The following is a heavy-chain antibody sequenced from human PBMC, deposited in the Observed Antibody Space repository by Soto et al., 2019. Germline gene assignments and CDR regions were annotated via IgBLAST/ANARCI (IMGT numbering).Heavy chain of an antibody. CDR2: LYYGRSA. J-gene: IGHJ4*02. V-gene: IGHV4-59*01. CDR3: ALRSMAVVPEY. D-gene: IGHD3-22*01. Sequence: QVQLQESGPGLVKPSETLSLTCAVSGDSISTYYCMWIRQPPGKGLESIGYLYYGRSANYNPSLKSRVTLSVDTHTNQCSLTLSSMTAADTAGYYCALRSMAVVPEYWGQGTLVTVSS. CDR1: GDSISTYY.